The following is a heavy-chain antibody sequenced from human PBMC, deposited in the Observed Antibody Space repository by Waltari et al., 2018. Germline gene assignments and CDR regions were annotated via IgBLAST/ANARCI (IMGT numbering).Heavy chain of an antibody. D-gene: IGHD3-3*01. J-gene: IGHJ3*02. Sequence: QVQLVESGGGVVQSGRSLRLSCVGSGFTFTNHGMNWVRQAPGKGLEWGAVIWYDGRNKNYVDSVKGRFTISRDNSKNTMYLEMNRLRAEDTAVYFGARGDGGSGLGASDIWGQGTMVTVSS. V-gene: IGHV3-33*01. CDR2: IWYDGRNK. CDR3: ARGDGGSGLGASDI. CDR1: GFTFTNHG.